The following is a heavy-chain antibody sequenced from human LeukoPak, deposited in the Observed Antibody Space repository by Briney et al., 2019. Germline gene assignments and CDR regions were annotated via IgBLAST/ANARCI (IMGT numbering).Heavy chain of an antibody. J-gene: IGHJ4*02. CDR1: GFTFCIYS. V-gene: IGHV3-48*01. D-gene: IGHD1-26*01. Sequence: PGGPLTLSCAASGFTFCIYSMNWVRQAPGKGLEWVSCISGTSSTIYYADSVKGRFTISRDNAKTSLYLQMISLRAEDTAVYYCARRQGTTMLDFWGQGTLVTVSS. CDR2: ISGTSSTI. CDR3: ARRQGTTMLDF.